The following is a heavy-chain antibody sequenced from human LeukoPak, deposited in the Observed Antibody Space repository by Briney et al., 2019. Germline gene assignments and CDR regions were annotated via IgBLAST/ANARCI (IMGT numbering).Heavy chain of an antibody. V-gene: IGHV4-59*08. J-gene: IGHJ3*02. CDR2: IYYSGST. Sequence: SETLSLTCTVSGGSVSSYYWNWIRQPPGKGLEWIGYIYYSGSTNYSPSLKSRVTMSVDTSKNQFSLKLTSVTAADTAVYYCARRFVGYDSSWGASDIWGQGTMVTVSS. CDR1: GGSVSSYY. D-gene: IGHD3-22*01. CDR3: ARRFVGYDSSWGASDI.